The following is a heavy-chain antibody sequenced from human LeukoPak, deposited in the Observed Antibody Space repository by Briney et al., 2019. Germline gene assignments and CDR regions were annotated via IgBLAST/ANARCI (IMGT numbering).Heavy chain of an antibody. J-gene: IGHJ4*02. CDR3: ARDAPSYGGFDY. Sequence: PSETLSLTCTVSGGSISSYYWSWIRQPPGKGLEWIGYIYYSGSTNYNPSLKSRVTISVDTSKNQFSLKLSSVTAADTAVYYCARDAPSYGGFDYWGQGTLVTVSS. CDR1: GGSISSYY. CDR2: IYYSGST. D-gene: IGHD4-23*01. V-gene: IGHV4-59*01.